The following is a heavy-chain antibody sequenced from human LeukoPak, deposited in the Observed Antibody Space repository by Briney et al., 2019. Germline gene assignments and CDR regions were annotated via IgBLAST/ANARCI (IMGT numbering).Heavy chain of an antibody. CDR3: ARDANWRTYYFDY. V-gene: IGHV3-21*01. CDR1: GFTFSSYS. D-gene: IGHD1-1*01. Sequence: PGGSLRLSCAASGFTFSSYSMNWVRQAPGKGLEWVSSISSSSSYIYYADSVKGRFTISRDNAKNSLYPQMNSLRAEDTAVYYCARDANWRTYYFDYWGQGTLVTVSS. CDR2: ISSSSSYI. J-gene: IGHJ4*02.